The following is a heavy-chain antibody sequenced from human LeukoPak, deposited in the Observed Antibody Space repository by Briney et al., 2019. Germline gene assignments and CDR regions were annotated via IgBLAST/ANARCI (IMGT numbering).Heavy chain of an antibody. Sequence: GGSLRLSCAASEFTFSSYAMSWVRQAPGKGLEWVSAISGSGGSTYYADSVKGRFTISRDNSKYTLYLQMNSLRAEDTAVYYCAKTPTVVPAAYDYWGQGTLVTVSS. CDR3: AKTPTVVPAAYDY. V-gene: IGHV3-23*01. D-gene: IGHD2-2*01. CDR1: EFTFSSYA. CDR2: ISGSGGST. J-gene: IGHJ4*02.